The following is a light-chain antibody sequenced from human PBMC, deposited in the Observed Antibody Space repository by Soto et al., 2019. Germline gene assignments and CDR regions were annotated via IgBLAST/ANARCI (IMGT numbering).Light chain of an antibody. J-gene: IGLJ1*01. CDR3: QSYDSSLSGYV. CDR1: SSNIGAGYD. V-gene: IGLV1-40*01. Sequence: QSVLTQPPSVSRAPGQRVTISCTGSSSNIGAGYDVHWYQQLPGTAPKLLIYGNSNRPSGVPDRFSGSKSGTSASLAITGLQAEDEADYYRQSYDSSLSGYVFGTGTRSPS. CDR2: GNS.